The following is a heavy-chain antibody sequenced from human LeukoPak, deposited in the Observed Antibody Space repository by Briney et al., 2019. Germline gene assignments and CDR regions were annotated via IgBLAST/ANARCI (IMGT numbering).Heavy chain of an antibody. J-gene: IGHJ4*02. V-gene: IGHV1-8*01. CDR3: ARGVRPLSEFDY. CDR1: GYTFTSYD. CDR2: MNPNSGNT. Sequence: ASVKVSCKASGYTFTSYDINWVRQATGQGLEWTGWMNPNSGNTGYAQKFQGRVTMTRNTSISTAYMELSSLRSEDTAVYYCARGVRPLSEFDYWGQGTLVTVSS.